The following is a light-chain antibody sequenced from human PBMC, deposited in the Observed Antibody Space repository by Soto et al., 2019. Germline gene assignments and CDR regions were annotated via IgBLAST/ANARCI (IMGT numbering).Light chain of an antibody. CDR2: DVT. CDR1: SSDVGGFNY. J-gene: IGLJ1*01. CDR3: NSYTSSSTYV. Sequence: QSALTQPASVSGSPGQSITISCTGTSSDVGGFNYVSWYQQHPGKAPKLMIYDVTNRPSGVSSRFSGSRSRNTASLTISGLQAEDESDYYCNSYTSSSTYVFGTGTQLTVL. V-gene: IGLV2-14*03.